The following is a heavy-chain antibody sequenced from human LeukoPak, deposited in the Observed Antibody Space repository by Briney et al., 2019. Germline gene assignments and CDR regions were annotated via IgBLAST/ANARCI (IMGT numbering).Heavy chain of an antibody. V-gene: IGHV1-2*02. CDR3: ARGDRRIFSLGLVMPPDY. D-gene: IGHD3-3*01. CDR1: GYPSTVFS. CDR2: ITPDVCRT. J-gene: IGHJ4*02. Sequence: PTVNVSSKTSGYPSTVFSAHGAPQDAGQGCEWMVSITPDVCRTNYTQKIPGRVTVTRATANSTIYLDLSRLTSDDTAIYFCARGDRRIFSLGLVMPPDYWGQGTLVTVSS.